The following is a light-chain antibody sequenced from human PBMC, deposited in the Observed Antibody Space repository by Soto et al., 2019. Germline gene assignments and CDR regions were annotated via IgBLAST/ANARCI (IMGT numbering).Light chain of an antibody. Sequence: DIHITKSTSSVSASVGDRVTITCRASQGINNWLAWYQQKPGKAPELLIYAVSYLQSGVPSRFSGSGSGTDFTLTISSLQPEDFATYFCKQSSAFPLTLGGGTKVDIK. CDR1: QGINNW. CDR2: AVS. CDR3: KQSSAFPLT. V-gene: IGKV1-12*01. J-gene: IGKJ4*01.